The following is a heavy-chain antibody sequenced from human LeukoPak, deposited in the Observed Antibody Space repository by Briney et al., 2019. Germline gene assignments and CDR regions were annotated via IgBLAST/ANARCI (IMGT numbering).Heavy chain of an antibody. V-gene: IGHV4-34*01. CDR2: INHSGST. CDR3: ARGVRSPTAIVVVPAAIEAWFDP. J-gene: IGHJ5*02. Sequence: SETLSLTCAVYGGSFSGYYWGWIRQPPGKGLEWIGEINHSGSTNYNPSLKSRVTISVDTSKNQFSLKLSSVTAADTAVYYCARGVRSPTAIVVVPAAIEAWFDPWGQGTLVTVSS. D-gene: IGHD2-2*01. CDR1: GGSFSGYY.